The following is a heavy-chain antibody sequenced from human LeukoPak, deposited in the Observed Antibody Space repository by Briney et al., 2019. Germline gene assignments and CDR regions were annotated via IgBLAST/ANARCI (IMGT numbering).Heavy chain of an antibody. D-gene: IGHD1-7*01. Sequence: SETLSLTCAVYGGSFSGYYWSWIRQPPGKGLEWVGEINHSGSTNYNPSLKSRVTISVDTSKNQFSLKLSSVTAADTAVYYCARGHWYNWNYFLDYWGQGTLVTVSS. CDR3: ARGHWYNWNYFLDY. J-gene: IGHJ4*02. CDR1: GGSFSGYY. CDR2: INHSGST. V-gene: IGHV4-34*01.